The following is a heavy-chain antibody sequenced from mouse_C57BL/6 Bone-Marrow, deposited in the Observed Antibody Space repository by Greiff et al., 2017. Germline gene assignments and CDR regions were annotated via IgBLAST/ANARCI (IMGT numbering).Heavy chain of an antibody. D-gene: IGHD1-1*01. CDR1: GYAFSSSW. CDR2: IYPGDGDT. V-gene: IGHV1-82*01. J-gene: IGHJ3*01. Sequence: VQLQQSGPELVQPGASVKISCKVSGYAFSSSWMNWVKQRPGKGLVWIGRIYPGDGDTKYNGKFKGKATLTADKSSSTAYMQLSSLTSEDSAVYFCASYDHGSSPYWGQGNLVTVSA. CDR3: ASYDHGSSPY.